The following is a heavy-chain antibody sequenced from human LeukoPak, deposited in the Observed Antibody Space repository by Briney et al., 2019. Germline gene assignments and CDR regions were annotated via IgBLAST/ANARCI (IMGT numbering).Heavy chain of an antibody. CDR1: GFTFNIYA. V-gene: IGHV3-23*01. D-gene: IGHD3-10*01. CDR2: MCGSAGCT. J-gene: IGHJ5*02. Sequence: PAGSLRLSCAASGFTFNIYATSWVRLAPGKGLQWFASMCGSAGCTYYEDSARGRFTISRDNSKNILYLQMNSLRAEDTAIYYCARDRPNYHESNGHYYNRDGDHWGQGTLVTVSS. CDR3: ARDRPNYHESNGHYYNRDGDH.